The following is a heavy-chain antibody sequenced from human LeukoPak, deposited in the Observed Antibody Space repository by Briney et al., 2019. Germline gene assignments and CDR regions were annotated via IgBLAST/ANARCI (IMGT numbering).Heavy chain of an antibody. V-gene: IGHV4-31*03. CDR3: ARDRAAYYDFWSGSDLGGYFDY. Sequence: PSETLSLTCTVSGGSISSGGYYWSWIRQHPGKGLERIGYIYYSGSTYYNPSLKSRVTISVDTSKNQFSLKLSSVTAADTAVYYCARDRAAYYDFWSGSDLGGYFDYWGQGTLVTVSS. D-gene: IGHD3-3*01. CDR1: GGSISSGGYY. CDR2: IYYSGST. J-gene: IGHJ4*02.